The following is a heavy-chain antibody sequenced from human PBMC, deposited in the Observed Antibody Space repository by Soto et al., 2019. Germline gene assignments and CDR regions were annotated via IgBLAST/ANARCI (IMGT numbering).Heavy chain of an antibody. V-gene: IGHV2-5*02. Sequence: QITLKESGPTLVKPTQTLTLTCTFSGFSLSTSGVGVGWIRQPPGKALEWLALIYWDNDRRYSPSLKNRLTXTKDTSKNQVVLTMTHMDPVDTATYYCVHRVDLWTWGQGTLVTVSS. CDR3: VHRVDLWT. CDR1: GFSLSTSGVG. J-gene: IGHJ5*02. D-gene: IGHD3-10*01. CDR2: IYWDNDR.